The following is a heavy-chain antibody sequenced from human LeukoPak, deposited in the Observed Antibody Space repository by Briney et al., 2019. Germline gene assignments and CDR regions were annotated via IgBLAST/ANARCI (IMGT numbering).Heavy chain of an antibody. CDR1: GFTFSSYG. V-gene: IGHV3-23*01. J-gene: IGHJ3*02. CDR2: ISGSGGST. CDR3: AKDGYGYDSSGYRLRDAFDI. Sequence: GGSLRPSCAASGFTFSSYGMSWVRQAPGKGLEWVSAISGSGGSTYYADSVKDRFTISRDNSKNTLYLQMNSLRAEDTAVYYCAKDGYGYDSSGYRLRDAFDIWGQGTMVTVSS. D-gene: IGHD3-22*01.